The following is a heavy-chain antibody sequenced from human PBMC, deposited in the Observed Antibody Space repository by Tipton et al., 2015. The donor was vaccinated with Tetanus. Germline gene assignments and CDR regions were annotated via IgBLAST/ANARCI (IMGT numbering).Heavy chain of an antibody. CDR1: GGSVTSGDYQ. CDR2: ISYSGST. D-gene: IGHD3-10*01. Sequence: TLSLTCTVSGGSVTSGDYQWNWIRQPPGKGLEWLAYISYSGSTNSNYSLKSRITISRDTSKNQFSLKLTSVTAADTAVYYCTRANHEFPKKGPFDSWGQGTLVIVS. CDR3: TRANHEFPKKGPFDS. V-gene: IGHV4-61*08. J-gene: IGHJ4*02.